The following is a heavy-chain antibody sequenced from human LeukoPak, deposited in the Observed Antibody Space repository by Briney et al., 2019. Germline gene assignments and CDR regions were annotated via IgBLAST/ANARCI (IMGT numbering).Heavy chain of an antibody. CDR3: ARDGASGHKAYYYYYYMDV. J-gene: IGHJ6*03. V-gene: IGHV1-2*02. CDR2: NNPNSGGT. D-gene: IGHD3-10*01. Sequence: ASVKVSCKASGYTFTGYYMHWVRQAPGQGLEWMGWNNPNSGGTNYAQKFQGRVTMTRDTSISTAYMELSRLRSDDTAVYYCARDGASGHKAYYYYYYMDVWGKGTTVTVSS. CDR1: GYTFTGYY.